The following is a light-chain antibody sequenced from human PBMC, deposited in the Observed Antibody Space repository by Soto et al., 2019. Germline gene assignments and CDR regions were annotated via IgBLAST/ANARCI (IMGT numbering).Light chain of an antibody. CDR2: EAS. J-gene: IGKJ1*01. Sequence: DIQMTQSPSTLSASVGDRVTITCRASQSFSSWLAWYQQKPGKAPELLIYEASSLESWVPSRFSGSGSGTEFTLTISSLQPDDFATYYCQQYNSYPWTFGQGTKVDIK. CDR1: QSFSSW. V-gene: IGKV1-5*03. CDR3: QQYNSYPWT.